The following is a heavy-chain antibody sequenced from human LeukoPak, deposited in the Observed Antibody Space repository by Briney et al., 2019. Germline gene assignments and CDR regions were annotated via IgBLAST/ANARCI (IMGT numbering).Heavy chain of an antibody. Sequence: GGSLRPSCAASGFTFSSYSMNWVRQAPGKGLEWVSSISSSSSYIYYADSVKGRFTTSRDNAKNSLYLQMNSLRAEDTAVYYCARPFYGEYGMDVWGQGTTVTVSS. CDR3: ARPFYGEYGMDV. D-gene: IGHD3-3*02. V-gene: IGHV3-21*01. J-gene: IGHJ6*02. CDR2: ISSSSSYI. CDR1: GFTFSSYS.